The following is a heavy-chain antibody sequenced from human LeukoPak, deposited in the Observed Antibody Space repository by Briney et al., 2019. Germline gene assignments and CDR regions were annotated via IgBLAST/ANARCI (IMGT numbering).Heavy chain of an antibody. Sequence: PSETLSLTCAVNGGSFSGYYWTWIRQSPGKDLEWIGEIIHSGRANYSPSLKSRLTLSVDPSMNHFSMRLSSVTAADTAVYYCARGTVLTGYASFDYWGQGALVTVSS. J-gene: IGHJ4*02. CDR2: IIHSGRA. CDR3: ARGTVLTGYASFDY. CDR1: GGSFSGYY. V-gene: IGHV4-34*01. D-gene: IGHD3-16*01.